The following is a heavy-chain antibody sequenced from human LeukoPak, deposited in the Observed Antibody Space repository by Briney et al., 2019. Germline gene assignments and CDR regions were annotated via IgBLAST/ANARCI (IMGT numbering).Heavy chain of an antibody. V-gene: IGHV3-30*02. CDR2: IRYDGSNK. CDR3: AKSTQDIVVVTAIADHDAFDI. J-gene: IGHJ3*02. Sequence: TGGSLRLSCAASGFTFSSYGMHWVRQAPGKGLEWVAFIRYDGSNKYYADSVKGRFTISRDNSKNTLYLQMNSLRAEDTAVYYCAKSTQDIVVVTAIADHDAFDIWGQGTTVTISS. CDR1: GFTFSSYG. D-gene: IGHD2-21*02.